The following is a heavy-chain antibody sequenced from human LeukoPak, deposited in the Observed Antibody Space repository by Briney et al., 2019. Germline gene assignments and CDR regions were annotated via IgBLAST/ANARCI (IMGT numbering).Heavy chain of an antibody. CDR2: IKEDGSQI. Sequence: RTGGSLRLSCVTSGFTFSSHAMNWVRQAPGKGLEWVANIKEDGSQISYVDSVKGRFTISRDNAESSLYLQMNSLRAEDTAVYFCAREPPISAAGTGANWGQGTLVTVSS. CDR3: AREPPISAAGTGAN. J-gene: IGHJ4*02. D-gene: IGHD6-13*01. CDR1: GFTFSSHA. V-gene: IGHV3-7*01.